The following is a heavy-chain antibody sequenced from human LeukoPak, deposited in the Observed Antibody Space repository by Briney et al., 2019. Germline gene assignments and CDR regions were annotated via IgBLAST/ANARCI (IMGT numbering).Heavy chain of an antibody. D-gene: IGHD3-16*02. V-gene: IGHV5-51*01. Sequence: GESLKISCKGSGYSFTSYWIGWVRQMPGKGLEWMGIIYPGDSDTRYSPSFQGQVTISADKSISTAYLQWSSLKASDTAMYYCAGVVTFGGVIVYFDYWGQGTLVTVSS. CDR1: GYSFTSYW. CDR2: IYPGDSDT. CDR3: AGVVTFGGVIVYFDY. J-gene: IGHJ4*02.